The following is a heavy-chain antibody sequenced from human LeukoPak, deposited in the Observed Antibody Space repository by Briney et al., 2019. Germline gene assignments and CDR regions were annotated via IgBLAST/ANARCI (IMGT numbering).Heavy chain of an antibody. CDR1: GGSISSSSYY. J-gene: IGHJ4*02. V-gene: IGHV4-39*07. CDR3: ARDTETYYDSSGYYDY. Sequence: SETLSLTCTVSGGSISSSSYYWGWIRQPPGKGLEWSGSIYYSGSTYYNPSLKSRVTISVDTSKNQFSLKLSSVTAADTAVYYCARDTETYYDSSGYYDYWGQGTLVTVSS. D-gene: IGHD3-22*01. CDR2: IYYSGST.